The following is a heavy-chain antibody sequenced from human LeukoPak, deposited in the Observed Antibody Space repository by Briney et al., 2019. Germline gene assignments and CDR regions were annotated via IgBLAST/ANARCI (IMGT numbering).Heavy chain of an antibody. D-gene: IGHD2-15*01. J-gene: IGHJ4*02. CDR3: ATAARGATYYFAY. CDR1: GGSFSGYY. Sequence: SETLSLTCAVYGGSFSGYYWSWIRQPPGKGLEWIGEINHSGSTNYNPSLKSRVTISVDTSKNQFSLKLSSVTAADTAVYYCATAARGATYYFAYWGQGTLVTVSS. CDR2: INHSGST. V-gene: IGHV4-34*01.